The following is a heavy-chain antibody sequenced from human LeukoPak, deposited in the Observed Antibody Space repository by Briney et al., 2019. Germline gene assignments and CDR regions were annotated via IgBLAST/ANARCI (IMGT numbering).Heavy chain of an antibody. CDR3: ARNEVGATHVALDY. D-gene: IGHD1-26*01. J-gene: IGHJ4*02. Sequence: PGRSLRLSCAASGFTFSNFGVHWVRQAPGKGLEWVAVIWYDGTNKYYADFVKGRFTISRDNSQNTVYLQMNSLRAVDTAVYYCARNEVGATHVALDYWGQGTLVTVSS. CDR2: IWYDGTNK. V-gene: IGHV3-33*01. CDR1: GFTFSNFG.